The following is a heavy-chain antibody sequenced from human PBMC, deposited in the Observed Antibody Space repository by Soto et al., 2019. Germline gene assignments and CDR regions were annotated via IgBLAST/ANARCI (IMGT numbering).Heavy chain of an antibody. D-gene: IGHD3-22*01. CDR1: GGTISSSNYY. CDR2: IFYSGSS. Sequence: QLQLQESGPGLVKPSGTLSLTCTVSGGTISSSNYYWGWIRQPPGKGLEWIGNIFYSGSSYFNSSLQIRVAISVATSKTQFSLKLPSLTVADAAVYYWSSQYYYDSSCYYCGPVYWGQGILVTVSS. CDR3: SSQYYYDSSCYYCGPVY. V-gene: IGHV4-39*01. J-gene: IGHJ4*02.